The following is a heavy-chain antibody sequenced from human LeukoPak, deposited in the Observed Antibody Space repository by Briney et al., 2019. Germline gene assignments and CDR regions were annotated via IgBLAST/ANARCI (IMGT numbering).Heavy chain of an antibody. CDR1: GFTFSSYE. CDR2: IRYDGNTK. V-gene: IGHV3-30*02. D-gene: IGHD2-15*01. J-gene: IGHJ4*02. Sequence: PGGSLRLSCAASGFTFSSYEMNWVRQAPGKGLEWVAFIRYDGNTKYYADSVKGRFTISRDNSKNTLYLQMNSLRPEDTAVYYCAKVRFCSGATCYPDDYWGQGTLVTVSS. CDR3: AKVRFCSGATCYPDDY.